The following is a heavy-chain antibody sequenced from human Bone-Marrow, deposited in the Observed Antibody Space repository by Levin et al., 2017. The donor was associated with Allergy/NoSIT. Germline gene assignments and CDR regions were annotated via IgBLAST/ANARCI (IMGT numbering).Heavy chain of an antibody. CDR3: ARDRYGLTY. D-gene: IGHD3-16*02. J-gene: IGHJ4*02. Sequence: ASVKVSCEASGFNVSSHYMSWVRQAPGKGLEWVSVFYSGGSTDYADSVKGRFTISRDNSKNTLYLQMNSLRPEDSAVYYCARDRYGLTYWGQGTRVTVSS. V-gene: IGHV3-66*02. CDR1: GFNVSSHY. CDR2: FYSGGST.